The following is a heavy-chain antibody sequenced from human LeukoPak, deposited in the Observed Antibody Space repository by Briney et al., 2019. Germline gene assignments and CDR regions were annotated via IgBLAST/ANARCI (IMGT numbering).Heavy chain of an antibody. CDR2: IYNSGST. J-gene: IGHJ5*02. V-gene: IGHV4-39*01. Sequence: SETLSLTCSVSGGSISSSTYYWGWIRQPPGKGLEWIGNIYNSGSTYYNPSLKSRVTISVDMSKNQFSLKLSSGTAADTAVYYCARQAYSSNLGWFDPWGQGTLVTVSS. CDR3: ARQAYSSNLGWFDP. D-gene: IGHD6-13*01. CDR1: GGSISSSTYY.